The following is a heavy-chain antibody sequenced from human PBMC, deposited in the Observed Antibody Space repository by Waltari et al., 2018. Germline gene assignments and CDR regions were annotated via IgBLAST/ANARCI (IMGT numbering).Heavy chain of an antibody. J-gene: IGHJ6*02. D-gene: IGHD6-13*01. CDR2: ISSNGNYG. V-gene: IGHV3-74*01. Sequence: EVLLVESGGGLVQPGGSLGLSCAASGFTFNGYWRYWVRQAPGKGLVWVSTISSNGNYGTYADSVRGRFTISRDNAKNTLYLQMNSLTAEDTAVYYCARAFVNIAARGMDAWGQGTAVTVSS. CDR3: ARAFVNIAARGMDA. CDR1: GFTFNGYW.